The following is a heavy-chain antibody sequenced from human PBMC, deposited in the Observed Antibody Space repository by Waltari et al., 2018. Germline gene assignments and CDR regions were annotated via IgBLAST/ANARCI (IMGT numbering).Heavy chain of an antibody. V-gene: IGHV4-39*01. Sequence: QLQLQEPGPGLVKPSETLSLTCTVSGGSISSSSRFWGWIRQPPGKGLEWIGSSYYTGTAYYNPALKSRVTISVETSKTLFSLRLSSVTAADTSLYYCARGLESYNWFDPWGQGTLVTVSS. J-gene: IGHJ5*02. D-gene: IGHD1-1*01. CDR2: SYYTGTA. CDR1: GGSISSSSRF. CDR3: ARGLESYNWFDP.